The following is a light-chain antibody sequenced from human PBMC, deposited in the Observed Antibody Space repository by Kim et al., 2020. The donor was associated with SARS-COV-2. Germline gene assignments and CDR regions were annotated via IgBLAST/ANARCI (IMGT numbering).Light chain of an antibody. CDR1: VRACSNN. Sequence: SFPGERATFACWAGVRACSNNVAWYQQKPGQAPRLLYHATASRATGIPDRSSARVSGTDFTLTISKLETEDIAVYYCLQYSSLPYSFGQGTKLEI. CDR3: LQYSSLPYS. CDR2: ATA. J-gene: IGKJ2*03. V-gene: IGKV3-20*01.